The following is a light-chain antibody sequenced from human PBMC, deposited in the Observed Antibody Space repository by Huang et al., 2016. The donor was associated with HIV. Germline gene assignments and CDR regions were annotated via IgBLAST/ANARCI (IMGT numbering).Light chain of an antibody. CDR2: DAS. J-gene: IGKJ5*01. V-gene: IGKV3-11*01. CDR1: QSVSSY. Sequence: EIVLTQSPATLSLSPGERATHSCRASQSVSSYLACYQQKPGQAPRILIDDASNRATGIPDRFSGSGSGTDFTLTIRSLEPEDFAVYYCQQRSNWRTFGQGTRLEIK. CDR3: QQRSNWRT.